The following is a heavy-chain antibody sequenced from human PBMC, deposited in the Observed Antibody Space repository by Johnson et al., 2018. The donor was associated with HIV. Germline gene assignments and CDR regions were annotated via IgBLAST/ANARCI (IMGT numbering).Heavy chain of an antibody. CDR3: SNKPEQWLVADDAFDI. Sequence: QVQLVESGGGVVQPGGSLRLSCAASGFTFSSYGMHWVRQAPGKGLEWVAFIRYDGSNKYYADSVKGRFTISRDNSKNTLYLQMNSLRAEDTAVYYWSNKPEQWLVADDAFDIWGQGTMVTVSS. CDR2: IRYDGSNK. CDR1: GFTFSSYG. J-gene: IGHJ3*02. D-gene: IGHD6-19*01. V-gene: IGHV3-30*02.